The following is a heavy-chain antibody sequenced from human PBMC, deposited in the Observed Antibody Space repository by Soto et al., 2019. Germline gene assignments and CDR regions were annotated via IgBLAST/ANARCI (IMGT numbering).Heavy chain of an antibody. J-gene: IGHJ4*02. CDR1: GYSFTRNW. CDR3: ARGHGWVDY. CDR2: IDPRDSST. V-gene: IGHV5-10-1*01. D-gene: IGHD6-19*01. Sequence: EVQLVQSGAEVKKPGDYLRISCKGSGYSFTRNWITWVRQMPGKGLEWMGRIDPRDSSTDYSPSFQGHVTISADKSSSTAYQQWISLKASDSAIYFCARGHGWVDYWGQGTLVTVSS.